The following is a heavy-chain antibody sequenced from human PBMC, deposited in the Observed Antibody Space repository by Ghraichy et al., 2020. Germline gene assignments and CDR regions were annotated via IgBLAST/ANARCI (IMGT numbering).Heavy chain of an antibody. J-gene: IGHJ4*02. CDR1: GYSFTSYW. CDR3: ARRDSSSSPIDY. V-gene: IGHV5-51*01. CDR2: IYPGDSDT. Sequence: GESLNISCKGSGYSFTSYWIGWVRQLPGKGLEWMGIIYPGDSDTRYSPSFQGQVTISADKSISTAYLQWSSLKASDTTMYYCARRDSSSSPIDYWGQGTLVTVSS. D-gene: IGHD6-6*01.